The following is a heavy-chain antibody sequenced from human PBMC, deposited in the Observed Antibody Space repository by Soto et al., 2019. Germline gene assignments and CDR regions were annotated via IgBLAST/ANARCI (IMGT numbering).Heavy chain of an antibody. V-gene: IGHV5-51*01. D-gene: IGHD6-13*01. CDR3: ARSPRSSPYFDY. Sequence: RGESLKISCQCSGYTFSNFWIGWVRQLPGKGLEWMGIIYPGDHETRYSPSFHDKVTISADKSINTAYLQWNSLEASDTAFYFCARSPRSSPYFDYWGQGALVTVSS. J-gene: IGHJ4*02. CDR2: IYPGDHET. CDR1: GYTFSNFW.